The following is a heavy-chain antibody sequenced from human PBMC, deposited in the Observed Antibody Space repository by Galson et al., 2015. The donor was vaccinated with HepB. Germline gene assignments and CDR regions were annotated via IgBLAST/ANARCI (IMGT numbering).Heavy chain of an antibody. CDR1: GFEFSSYW. CDR3: VAWVDRGGTNCYNY. J-gene: IGHJ4*02. CDR2: INEDGSEK. V-gene: IGHV3-7*01. Sequence: SLRLSCAASGFEFSSYWMSWVRQAPEKGLEWVAHINEDGSEKYYVDSVKGRFTISRDNADNSLYLQMNSLRVEDTAVLYCVAWVDRGGTNCYNYWGQGTLVTVSS. D-gene: IGHD2-15*01.